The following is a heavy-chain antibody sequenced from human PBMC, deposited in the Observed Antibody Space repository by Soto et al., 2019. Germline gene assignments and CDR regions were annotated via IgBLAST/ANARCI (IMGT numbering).Heavy chain of an antibody. Sequence: GGSLRLSCAASGFTFDDYAMHWVRQAPGKGLEWVSGISWNSGSIGYADSVKGRFTISRDNAKNSLYLQMNSLRAEDTALYYCAKDIPDYIWGSYRYFGAFDIWGQGTMVTVSS. V-gene: IGHV3-9*01. CDR1: GFTFDDYA. J-gene: IGHJ3*02. CDR2: ISWNSGSI. CDR3: AKDIPDYIWGSYRYFGAFDI. D-gene: IGHD3-16*02.